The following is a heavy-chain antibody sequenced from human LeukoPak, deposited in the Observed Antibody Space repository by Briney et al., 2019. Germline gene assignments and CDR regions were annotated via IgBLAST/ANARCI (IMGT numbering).Heavy chain of an antibody. J-gene: IGHJ5*02. CDR3: AKGASSGWLLYWFDP. D-gene: IGHD6-19*01. V-gene: IGHV3-23*01. CDR2: ISGSGVST. CDR1: GFTFSSYV. Sequence: GESLRLSCAASGFTFSSYVMTWVRQAPGRGLAWVSGISGSGVSTYYADSVKGRFTISRDNSKNTLYLQINSLRAEDTAIYYCAKGASSGWLLYWFDPWGQGTLVTVSS.